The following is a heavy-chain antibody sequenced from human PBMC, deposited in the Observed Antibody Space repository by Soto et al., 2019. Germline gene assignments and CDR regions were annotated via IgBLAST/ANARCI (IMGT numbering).Heavy chain of an antibody. Sequence: GGSLRLSCAASGFTFSSYSMNWVRQAPGKGLEWVSSISSSSSYIYYADSVKGRFTISRDNAKNSLYLQMNSLRAEDTAVYYCARDLKQQLALLHYYYYYGIDVWGQGTTVTVSS. CDR3: ARDLKQQLALLHYYYYYGIDV. V-gene: IGHV3-21*01. CDR2: ISSSSSYI. D-gene: IGHD6-13*01. CDR1: GFTFSSYS. J-gene: IGHJ6*02.